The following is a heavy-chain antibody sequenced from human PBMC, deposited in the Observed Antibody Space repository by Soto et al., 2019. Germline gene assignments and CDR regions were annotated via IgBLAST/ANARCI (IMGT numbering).Heavy chain of an antibody. V-gene: IGHV3-30-3*01. CDR1: GFTFSSYA. D-gene: IGHD3-22*01. J-gene: IGHJ4*02. Sequence: QVQLVESGRGVVQPGRSLRLCCAASGFTFSSYAMHWVRQAPGKGLEWVAVISYDGSNKYYADSVKGRFTISRDNSKNTLYLQMNSLRAEDTAVYYCARGQLNPPYYYDSSGYYPIDYWGQGTLVTVSS. CDR2: ISYDGSNK. CDR3: ARGQLNPPYYYDSSGYYPIDY.